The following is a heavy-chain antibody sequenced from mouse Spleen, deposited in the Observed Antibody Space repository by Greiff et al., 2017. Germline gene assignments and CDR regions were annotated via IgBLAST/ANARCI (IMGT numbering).Heavy chain of an antibody. CDR3: ARGTYDGYPFAY. J-gene: IGHJ3*01. CDR2: INPNNGGT. Sequence: VQLQQSGPELVKPGASVKIPCKASGYTFTDYNMDWVKQSHGKSLEWIGDINPNNGGTIYNQKFKGKATLTVDKSSSTAYMELRSLTSEDTAVYYCARGTYDGYPFAYWGQGTLVTVSA. CDR1: GYTFTDYN. V-gene: IGHV1-18*01. D-gene: IGHD2-3*01.